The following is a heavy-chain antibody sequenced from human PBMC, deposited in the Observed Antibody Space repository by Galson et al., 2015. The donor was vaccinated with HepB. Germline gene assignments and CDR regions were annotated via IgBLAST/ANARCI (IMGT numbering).Heavy chain of an antibody. Sequence: SVKVSCKASGYTFTDYYIHWVRQAPGQGLEWMGRINPNSGGTNSAQKFQGRVTMTRDTSISTAYMELSWLRSDDTAVYYCATYTSSTLTYYFDYWGQGTLVTVSS. CDR2: INPNSGGT. J-gene: IGHJ4*02. CDR1: GYTFTDYY. CDR3: ATYTSSTLTYYFDY. V-gene: IGHV1-2*06. D-gene: IGHD2-2*02.